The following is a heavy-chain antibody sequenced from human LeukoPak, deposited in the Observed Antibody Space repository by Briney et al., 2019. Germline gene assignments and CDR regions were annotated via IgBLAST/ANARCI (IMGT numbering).Heavy chain of an antibody. V-gene: IGHV1-69*04. J-gene: IGHJ5*02. CDR1: GGTFTSYA. Sequence: GASVNVSCKASGGTFTSYAISWGRQAPGQGLEWMGRIIPILGIANYAQKFQGRVTITADKSTSTAYMELSSLRSEDTAVYYCARYCGGDCPNWFDPWGQGTLVTVSS. D-gene: IGHD2-21*02. CDR2: IIPILGIA. CDR3: ARYCGGDCPNWFDP.